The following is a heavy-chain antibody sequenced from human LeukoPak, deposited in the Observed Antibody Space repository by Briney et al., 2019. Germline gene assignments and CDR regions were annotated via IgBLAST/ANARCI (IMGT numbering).Heavy chain of an antibody. J-gene: IGHJ4*02. Sequence: SETLSLTCTVSGGSISSYYWSWIPQPAGKGLEWIGRIYTSGSTNYNPSLKSRVTMSVDTSKNQFSLKLSSVTAADTAVYYWAIGGIWFGEPDYFDYWGQGNPVTVSS. V-gene: IGHV4-4*07. CDR3: AIGGIWFGEPDYFDY. CDR2: IYTSGST. CDR1: GGSISSYY. D-gene: IGHD3-10*01.